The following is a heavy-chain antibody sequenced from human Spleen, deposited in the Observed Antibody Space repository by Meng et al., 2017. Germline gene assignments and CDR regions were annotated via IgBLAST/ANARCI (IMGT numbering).Heavy chain of an antibody. CDR3: AKNMRVWEIIPYYYYGMDV. D-gene: IGHD3-16*01. CDR1: GFTLSSYA. Sequence: GESPMTPCAAPGFTLSSYAMSWVRQAPGKGLEWVSAISGSGGSTYYANSLKGRFTISRDNSKNTLYLQMNSLRAEDKAVYYCAKNMRVWEIIPYYYYGMDVWGQGTTVTVSS. J-gene: IGHJ6*02. CDR2: ISGSGGST. V-gene: IGHV3-23*01.